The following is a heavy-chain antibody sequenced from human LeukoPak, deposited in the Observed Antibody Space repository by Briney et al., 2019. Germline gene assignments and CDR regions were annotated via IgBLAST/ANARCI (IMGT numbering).Heavy chain of an antibody. CDR3: ARIKYCTNGVCYLLYGMDV. CDR1: GFTFSIYY. CDR2: ISSSSSYI. V-gene: IGHV3-21*01. Sequence: GSLRLSCAASGFTFSIYYMNWVRQAPGKGLEWVSSISSSSSYIYYADSVKGRFTISRDNAKNSLYLQMNSLRAEDTAVYYCARIKYCTNGVCYLLYGMDVWGQGTTVTVSS. J-gene: IGHJ6*02. D-gene: IGHD2-8*01.